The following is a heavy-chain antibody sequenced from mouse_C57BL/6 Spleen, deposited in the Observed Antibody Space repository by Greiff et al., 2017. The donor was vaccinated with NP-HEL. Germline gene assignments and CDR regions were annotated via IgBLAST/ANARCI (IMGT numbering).Heavy chain of an antibody. CDR3: ARERIYGGSPGAMDY. J-gene: IGHJ4*01. Sequence: QVQLKESGPGLVAPSQSLSITCTVSGFSLTSYAISWVRQPPGKGLEWLGVIWTGGGTNYNSALNSRLSISKDNSKSQVFLKMNSLQTDDTAGYYCARERIYGGSPGAMDYWGQGTSVTVSS. CDR1: GFSLTSYA. D-gene: IGHD1-1*02. V-gene: IGHV2-9-1*01. CDR2: IWTGGGT.